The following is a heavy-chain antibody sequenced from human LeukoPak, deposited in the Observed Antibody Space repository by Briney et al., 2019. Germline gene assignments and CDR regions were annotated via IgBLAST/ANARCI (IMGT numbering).Heavy chain of an antibody. V-gene: IGHV1-18*01. J-gene: IGHJ5*02. D-gene: IGHD4-17*01. CDR2: ISAYNGNT. Sequence: ASVKVSCKASGYTFTSYGISWVRQAPGQGLEWMGWISAYNGNTNYAQKLQGRVTMTTDKSTSTAYMELRSLRSDDTAVYYCARDPALDYGDYDWFDPWGQGTLVTVSS. CDR1: GYTFTSYG. CDR3: ARDPALDYGDYDWFDP.